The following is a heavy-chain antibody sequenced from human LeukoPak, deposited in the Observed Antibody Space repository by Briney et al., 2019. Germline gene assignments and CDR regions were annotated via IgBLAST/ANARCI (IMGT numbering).Heavy chain of an antibody. V-gene: IGHV1-69*04. CDR1: GGTFSSYA. D-gene: IGHD2-21*02. CDR3: ASLLVTAIDNYFDY. Sequence: SVKVSCKASGGTFSSYAISWVRQAPGQGLEWMGRIIPILGIANYAQKFQGRVTITADKSTSTAYMELSSLRSEDTAVYYCASLLVTAIDNYFDYWGQGTLVTVSS. CDR2: IIPILGIA. J-gene: IGHJ4*02.